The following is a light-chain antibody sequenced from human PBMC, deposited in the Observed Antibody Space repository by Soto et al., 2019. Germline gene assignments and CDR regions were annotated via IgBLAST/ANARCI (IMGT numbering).Light chain of an antibody. CDR3: QQYNSYPWT. V-gene: IGKV1-5*03. CDR2: MAS. CDR1: QSFSSW. J-gene: IGKJ1*01. Sequence: DIQMTQSPSTLSASVGDRVTITCRASQSFSSWLAWYQQKPGKAPKLLIYMASSLASGVPSRFSGSGSGTEFTLAISSLQPDDFATYHCQQYNSYPWTFGQGTKVEIK.